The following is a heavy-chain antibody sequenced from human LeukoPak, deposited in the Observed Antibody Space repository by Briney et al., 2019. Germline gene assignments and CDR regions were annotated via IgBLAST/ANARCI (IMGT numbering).Heavy chain of an antibody. CDR3: ARPDSYCGGDCYDPVDY. D-gene: IGHD2-21*02. J-gene: IGHJ4*02. Sequence: PGGSLRLSCTASGFTFSGYSMNWIRQAPGKGLEWVSSISSSSSYIYYADSVKGRFTISRDNAKNSLYLQMNSLRAEDTAVYYCARPDSYCGGDCYDPVDYWGQGTLVTVSS. CDR2: ISSSSSYI. CDR1: GFTFSGYS. V-gene: IGHV3-21*01.